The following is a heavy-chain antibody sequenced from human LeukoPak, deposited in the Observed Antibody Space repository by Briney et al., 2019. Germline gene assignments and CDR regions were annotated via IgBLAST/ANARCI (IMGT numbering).Heavy chain of an antibody. CDR1: GYSISSGYY. D-gene: IGHD1-14*01. CDR3: ARAFRYDDAFDI. V-gene: IGHV4-38-2*02. J-gene: IGHJ3*02. CDR2: IYHSGST. Sequence: ASETLSLTCTVSGYSISSGYYWGWIRQPPGKGLEWIGSIYHSGSTYYNPSLKSRVTISVDTSKNQFSLKLSSVTAADTAVYYCARAFRYDDAFDIWGQGTMVTVSS.